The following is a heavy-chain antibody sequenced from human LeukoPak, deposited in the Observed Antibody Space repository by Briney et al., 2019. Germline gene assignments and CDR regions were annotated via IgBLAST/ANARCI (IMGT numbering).Heavy chain of an antibody. D-gene: IGHD6-6*01. Sequence: SETLSLTCTVSGGSTTSSSYSWGWIRQPPGKGLKWIGSIYYSGSTYYNPSLKSRVTISVGTSKNQFSLKLSSVTAADTAVYYCARLAVAARCFDYWGQGTLVTVSS. CDR1: GGSTTSSSYS. V-gene: IGHV4-39*01. J-gene: IGHJ4*02. CDR2: IYYSGST. CDR3: ARLAVAARCFDY.